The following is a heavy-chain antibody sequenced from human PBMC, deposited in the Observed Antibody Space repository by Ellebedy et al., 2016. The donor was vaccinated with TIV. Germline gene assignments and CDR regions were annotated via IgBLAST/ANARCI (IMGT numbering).Heavy chain of an antibody. CDR2: ISGSGGST. D-gene: IGHD4-17*01. J-gene: IGHJ6*02. CDR1: GFSFSSYA. V-gene: IGHV3-23*01. CDR3: AKDSYGDYGAYYYGIDV. Sequence: GESLKISCAASGFSFSSYAMSWVRQAPGKGLEWVSSISGSGGSTYYADSVKDRFTISRYNSKNTLNLQMHSLRAEDTAVYYCAKDSYGDYGAYYYGIDVWGQGTTVTVSS.